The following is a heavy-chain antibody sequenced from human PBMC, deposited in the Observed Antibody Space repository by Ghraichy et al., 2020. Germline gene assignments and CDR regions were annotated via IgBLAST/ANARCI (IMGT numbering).Heavy chain of an antibody. V-gene: IGHV4-34*01. CDR2: INHSGST. Sequence: SETLSLTCAVYGGSFSGYYWSWIRQPPGKGLEWIGEINHSGSTNYNPSLKSRVTISVDTSKNQFSLKLSSVTAADTAVYYCARGITIFGVVIRPAAFGSGDVWGQGTTVTVSS. D-gene: IGHD3-3*01. CDR1: GGSFSGYY. J-gene: IGHJ6*02. CDR3: ARGITIFGVVIRPAAFGSGDV.